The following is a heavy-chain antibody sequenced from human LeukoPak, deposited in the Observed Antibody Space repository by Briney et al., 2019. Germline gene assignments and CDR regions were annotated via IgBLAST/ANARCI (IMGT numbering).Heavy chain of an antibody. D-gene: IGHD3-22*01. CDR3: ARDYDSSGYYFSGADY. J-gene: IGHJ4*02. CDR1: GGSISSYY. V-gene: IGHV4-4*07. CDR2: IYTSGST. Sequence: SETLSLTCTVSGGSISSYYWSWIRQPAGKGLEWIGRIYTSGSTNYNPSLKSRVTMSVATSKNQFSLKLSSVTAADTAVYYCARDYDSSGYYFSGADYWGQGTLVTVSS.